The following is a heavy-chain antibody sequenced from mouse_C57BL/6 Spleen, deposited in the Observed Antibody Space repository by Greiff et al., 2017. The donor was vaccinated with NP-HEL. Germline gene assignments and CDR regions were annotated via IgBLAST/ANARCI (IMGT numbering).Heavy chain of an antibody. Sequence: EVKLMESGGGLVKPGGSLKLSCAASGFTFSSYAMSWVRQTPEKRLEWVATISDGGSYTYYPDNVKGRFTISRDNAKNNLYLQMSHLKSEDTAMYYCARGGGVTTGYFDYWGQGTTLTVSS. D-gene: IGHD2-2*01. CDR3: ARGGGVTTGYFDY. J-gene: IGHJ2*01. CDR1: GFTFSSYA. V-gene: IGHV5-4*03. CDR2: ISDGGSYT.